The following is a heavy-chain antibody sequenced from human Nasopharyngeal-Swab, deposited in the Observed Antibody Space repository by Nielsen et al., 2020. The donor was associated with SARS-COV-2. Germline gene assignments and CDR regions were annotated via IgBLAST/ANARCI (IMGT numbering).Heavy chain of an antibody. CDR1: GYRFISYW. J-gene: IGHJ4*02. CDR3: ARHGLGYSLYYFDY. CDR2: IYPGDSDT. V-gene: IGHV5-51*01. D-gene: IGHD3-22*01. Sequence: GESLKISCKGSGYRFISYWIGWVRQMPGKGLEWMGIIYPGDSDTRYSPSFQGQVTISADKSINTAYLQWSSLKASDTAMYYCARHGLGYSLYYFDYWSQGTLVTVSS.